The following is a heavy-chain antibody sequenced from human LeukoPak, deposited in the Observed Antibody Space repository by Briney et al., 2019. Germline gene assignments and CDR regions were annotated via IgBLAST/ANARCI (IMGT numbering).Heavy chain of an antibody. V-gene: IGHV3-23*01. CDR1: GLTFSSNA. CDR2: ISGSGGST. CDR3: ATRYSSSSGRAFDI. D-gene: IGHD6-6*01. J-gene: IGHJ3*02. Sequence: GGSLRLSCAASGLTFSSNAMGWVRQAPGKGLEWVSGISGSGGSTYYADSVKGRFTISRDNSKNTLYLQMNSLRAEDTVVHYGATRYSSSSGRAFDIWGQETMVTVSS.